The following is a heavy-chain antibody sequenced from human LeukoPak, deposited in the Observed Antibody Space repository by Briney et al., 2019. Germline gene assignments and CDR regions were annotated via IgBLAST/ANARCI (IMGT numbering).Heavy chain of an antibody. Sequence: PSETLSLTCTVSGGSISSYYWSWIRQPPGKGLEWIGYIYYSGSTNYNPSLKSRVTISVDTSKNQFSPKLSSVTAADTAVYYCARVWELRSFDYWGQGTLVTVSS. CDR3: ARVWELRSFDY. V-gene: IGHV4-59*01. J-gene: IGHJ4*02. CDR2: IYYSGST. CDR1: GGSISSYY. D-gene: IGHD1-26*01.